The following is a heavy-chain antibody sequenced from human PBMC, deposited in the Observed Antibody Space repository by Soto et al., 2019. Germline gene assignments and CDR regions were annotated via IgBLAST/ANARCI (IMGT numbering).Heavy chain of an antibody. V-gene: IGHV4-30-4*02. CDR2: IYYSGAT. Sequence: SDTLSLTCTVSGASISSGNYYWTLVRQPPGKGLEWIGYIYYSGATYYNPSLNSRLNISIDTSTDQFFLSLASVTVAVSAVYHCARARGGIGVHYYGMDPWGQVTTGTV. CDR1: GASISSGNYY. CDR3: ARARGGIGVHYYGMDP. D-gene: IGHD3-16*02. J-gene: IGHJ6*02.